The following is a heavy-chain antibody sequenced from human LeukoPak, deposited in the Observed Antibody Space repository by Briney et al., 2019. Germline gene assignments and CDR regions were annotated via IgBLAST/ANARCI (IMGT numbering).Heavy chain of an antibody. CDR2: INYSGST. J-gene: IGHJ4*02. CDR3: ARYVVYGSGKYYFDY. D-gene: IGHD3-10*01. Sequence: SETLSLTCTVSGGSVSSTTYYWSWIRQPPGKGLEWIASINYSGSTYYNPSLKSRVTISVDTSENQFSLKLSSVTAADTAVYYCARYVVYGSGKYYFDYWGQGTLVTVSS. CDR1: GGSVSSTTYY. V-gene: IGHV4-39*01.